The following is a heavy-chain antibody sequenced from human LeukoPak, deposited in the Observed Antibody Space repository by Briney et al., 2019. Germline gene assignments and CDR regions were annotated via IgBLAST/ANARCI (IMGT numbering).Heavy chain of an antibody. CDR2: IITTSSTT. D-gene: IGHD3-10*01. Sequence: RGCLRLSCAAAGFSFSNYAMNWDRHTQGEGLEWVSAIITTSSTTYSADSVEGRFTISRNNDQNKLYLQMNSLRADDTAVYYCAREGVIFGYYYYHMDVWGKGTTVTVSS. CDR1: GFSFSNYA. CDR3: AREGVIFGYYYYHMDV. V-gene: IGHV3-23*01. J-gene: IGHJ6*03.